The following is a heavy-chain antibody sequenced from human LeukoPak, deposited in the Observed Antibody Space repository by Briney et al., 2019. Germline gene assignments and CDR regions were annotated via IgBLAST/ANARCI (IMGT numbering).Heavy chain of an antibody. CDR1: GFTFSSYS. CDR2: ISSSSSYI. D-gene: IGHD2-2*02. CDR3: AREDCSSTSCYKTTGSFYFDY. V-gene: IGHV3-21*01. J-gene: IGHJ4*02. Sequence: PGGSLRLSCAASGFTFSSYSMNWVRQAPGKGLEWVSSISSSSSYIYYADSVKGRFTISRDNAKNSLYLQMNSLRAEDTAVYYCAREDCSSTSCYKTTGSFYFDYWGQGTLVTVSS.